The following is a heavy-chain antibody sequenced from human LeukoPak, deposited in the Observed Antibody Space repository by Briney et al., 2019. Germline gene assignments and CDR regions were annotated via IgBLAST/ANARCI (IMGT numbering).Heavy chain of an antibody. CDR1: GYTFTSYG. Sequence: ASVNVSCKASGYTFTSYGISWVRQAPGQGLEWMGWISTNTGNPTYAQGFTGRFVFSLDTSVSTAYLQISSLKAEDTAVYYCARRVDHNWGPAYYYYGMDVWGQGTTVTVSS. CDR2: ISTNTGNP. J-gene: IGHJ6*02. V-gene: IGHV7-4-1*02. D-gene: IGHD7-27*01. CDR3: ARRVDHNWGPAYYYYGMDV.